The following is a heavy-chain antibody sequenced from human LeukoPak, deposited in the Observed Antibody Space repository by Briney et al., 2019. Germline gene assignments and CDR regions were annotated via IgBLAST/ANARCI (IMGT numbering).Heavy chain of an antibody. V-gene: IGHV3-23*01. CDR3: AKSPYDSSGYYMDY. Sequence: GGSLRLSCAASGFIFSGYAMSWVRQAPGKGLEWVSGISGGGGSTYYADSVKGRFAISRDNSKNTLYLQMNSLRAEDTAVYYCAKSPYDSSGYYMDYWGQGTLVTVSS. CDR2: ISGGGGST. D-gene: IGHD3-22*01. J-gene: IGHJ4*02. CDR1: GFIFSGYA.